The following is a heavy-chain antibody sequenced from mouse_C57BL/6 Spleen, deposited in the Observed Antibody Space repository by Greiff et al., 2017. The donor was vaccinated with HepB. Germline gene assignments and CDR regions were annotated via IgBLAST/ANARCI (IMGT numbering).Heavy chain of an antibody. CDR3: AREGDGYPAWFDY. CDR2: ISDGGSYT. Sequence: EVLLVESGGGLVKPGGSLKLSCAASGFTFSSYAMSWVRQTPEKRLEWVATISDGGSYTYYPDNVKGRVTIPRDNATNNLYLQMSHLKSEDTAMYYGAREGDGYPAWFDYWGQGTLVTVSA. D-gene: IGHD2-3*01. V-gene: IGHV5-4*01. J-gene: IGHJ3*01. CDR1: GFTFSSYA.